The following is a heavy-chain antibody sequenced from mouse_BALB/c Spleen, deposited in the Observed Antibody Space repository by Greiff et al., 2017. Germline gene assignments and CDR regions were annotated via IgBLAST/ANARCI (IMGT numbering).Heavy chain of an antibody. CDR3: ARDPWFAY. V-gene: IGHV14-4*02. CDR2: IDPENGDT. Sequence: EVQLQQSGAELVRSGASVKLSCTASGFNIKDYYMHWVKQRPEQGLEWIGWIDPENGDTEYAPKFQGKATMTADTSSNTAYLQLSSLTSEDTAVYYCARDPWFAYWGQGTLVTVSA. CDR1: GFNIKDYY. J-gene: IGHJ3*01.